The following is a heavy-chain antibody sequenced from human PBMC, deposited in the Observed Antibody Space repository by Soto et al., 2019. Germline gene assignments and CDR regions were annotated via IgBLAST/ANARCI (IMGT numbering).Heavy chain of an antibody. Sequence: GGSLRLSCAASGFTFSNAWMNWVRQAPGKGLEWVGRIKSKTDGGTTDYAAPVKGRFTISRDDSKNTLYLQMNSLKTEDTAVYYCTTDEMYGAWYFDLWGRGTLVTVSS. CDR1: GFTFSNAW. V-gene: IGHV3-15*07. D-gene: IGHD2-8*01. CDR2: IKSKTDGGTT. CDR3: TTDEMYGAWYFDL. J-gene: IGHJ2*01.